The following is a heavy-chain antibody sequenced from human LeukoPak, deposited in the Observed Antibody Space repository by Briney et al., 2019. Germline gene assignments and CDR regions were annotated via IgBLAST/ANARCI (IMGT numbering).Heavy chain of an antibody. J-gene: IGHJ3*02. Sequence: SETLSLTCTVSGGSISSYYWSWIRQPPGKGLEWIGYIYYSGSTYYNPSLKSRVTMSVDTSKNQFSMKLSSVTAADTAVYYCARGRLYYDIXTXXKPVAFDIWGQXTXXTVX. D-gene: IGHD3-9*01. CDR3: ARGRLYYDIXTXXKPVAFDI. CDR2: IYYSGST. V-gene: IGHV4-59*06. CDR1: GGSISSYY.